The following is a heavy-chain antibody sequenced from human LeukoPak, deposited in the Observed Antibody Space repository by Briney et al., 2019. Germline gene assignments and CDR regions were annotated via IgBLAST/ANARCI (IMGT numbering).Heavy chain of an antibody. D-gene: IGHD3-9*01. CDR2: INPNSGGT. J-gene: IGHJ6*02. Sequence: GASVKVSCKASGYTFTGYYMHWVRQAPGQGLEWVGWINPNSGGTNYAQKFQGRVTMTRDTSISTAYMELSRLRSDDTAVYYCARDLPNYDILTGYPVYYYYGMDVWGQGTTVTVSS. CDR1: GYTFTGYY. CDR3: ARDLPNYDILTGYPVYYYYGMDV. V-gene: IGHV1-2*02.